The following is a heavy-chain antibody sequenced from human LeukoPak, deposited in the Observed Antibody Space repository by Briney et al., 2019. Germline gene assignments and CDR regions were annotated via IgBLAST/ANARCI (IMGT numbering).Heavy chain of an antibody. D-gene: IGHD4-23*01. CDR2: INHSGST. V-gene: IGHV4-34*01. J-gene: IGHJ6*02. CDR3: ARLRLKVWPGGNRVYGMDV. Sequence: SSETLSLTCAVYGGSFSGYYWSWIRQPPGKGLEWIGEINHSGSTYYNPSLKSRVTISVDTSKNQFSLKLSSVIAADTAVYYCARLRLKVWPGGNRVYGMDVWGQGTTVTVSS. CDR1: GGSFSGYY.